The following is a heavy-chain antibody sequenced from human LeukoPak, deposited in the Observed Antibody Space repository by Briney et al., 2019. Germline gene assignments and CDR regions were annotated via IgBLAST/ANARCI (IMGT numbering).Heavy chain of an antibody. V-gene: IGHV3-33*01. CDR3: ARLSGSHFDY. D-gene: IGHD1-26*01. CDR1: GFSFSSNG. J-gene: IGHJ4*02. Sequence: GGSLRLSCVASGFSFSSNGMSWVRQAPGKGLEWVALIWYDGSKKFYADSVKGRFAISRDNSKSTMSLQMSSLRAEDTAVYYCARLSGSHFDYWGEGTLVTLSS. CDR2: IWYDGSKK.